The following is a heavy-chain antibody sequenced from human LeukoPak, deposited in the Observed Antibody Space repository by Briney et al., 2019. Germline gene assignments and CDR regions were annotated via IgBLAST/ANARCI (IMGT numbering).Heavy chain of an antibody. D-gene: IGHD6-13*01. Sequence: KASQTLSLTCTVSGGSISSASYYWSWTRQPAGKGLEWIGRIYTSGSTNYNPSLKSRVTISVDTSKNQFSLKLSSVTAADTAVYYCAMRERLAAAFDYWGQGTLVTVSS. J-gene: IGHJ4*02. CDR3: AMRERLAAAFDY. V-gene: IGHV4-61*02. CDR2: IYTSGST. CDR1: GGSISSASYY.